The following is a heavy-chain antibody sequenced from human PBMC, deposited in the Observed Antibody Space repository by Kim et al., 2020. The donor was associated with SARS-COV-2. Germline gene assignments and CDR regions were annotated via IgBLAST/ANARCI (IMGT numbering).Heavy chain of an antibody. CDR2: ISSSSSTI. CDR1: GFTFSSYS. V-gene: IGHV3-48*02. D-gene: IGHD3-10*01. J-gene: IGHJ6*02. CDR3: ARDEGFLFYGSGSPNDYYYGMDV. Sequence: GGSLRLSCAASGFTFSSYSMNWVRQAPGKGLEWVSYISSSSSTIYYADSVKGRFTISRDNAKNSLYLQMNSLRDEDTAVYYCARDEGFLFYGSGSPNDYYYGMDVWGQGTTVTVSS.